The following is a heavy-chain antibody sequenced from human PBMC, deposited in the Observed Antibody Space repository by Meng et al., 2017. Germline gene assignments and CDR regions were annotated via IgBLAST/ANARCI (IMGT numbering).Heavy chain of an antibody. V-gene: IGHV4-39*07. Sequence: LERQGGGPGLVKPSVTRFLPCTVSGGSISSSSYYWGWIRQPPGKGLEWIGSIYYSGSTYYNPSLKSRVTISVDTSKNQFSLKLSSVTAADTAVYYCARGYHYYYDSSGPFNWFDPWGQGTLVTVFS. J-gene: IGHJ5*02. CDR1: GGSISSSSYY. D-gene: IGHD3-22*01. CDR2: IYYSGST. CDR3: ARGYHYYYDSSGPFNWFDP.